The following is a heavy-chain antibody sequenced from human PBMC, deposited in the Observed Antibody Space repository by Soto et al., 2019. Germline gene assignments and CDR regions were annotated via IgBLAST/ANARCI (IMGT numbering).Heavy chain of an antibody. CDR1: GYAFTSHD. CDR3: VRDKRSCADSSGQHY. Sequence: ASVKVSCKASGYAFTSHDISWVRQAPGQGLELKGWIRPYNGNTNYAQRLQGRVTMTADTSTSTAYMELRSLRSDDTAVYYRVRDKRSCADSSGQHYWGQVTLVIVSS. D-gene: IGHD3-22*01. V-gene: IGHV1-18*01. CDR2: IRPYNGNT. J-gene: IGHJ4*02.